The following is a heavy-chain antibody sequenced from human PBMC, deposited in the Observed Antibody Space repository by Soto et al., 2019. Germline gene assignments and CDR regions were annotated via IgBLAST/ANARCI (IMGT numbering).Heavy chain of an antibody. D-gene: IGHD3-10*01. CDR2: IWYDGSNK. Sequence: PGGSLRLSCSASGFTFSSYGMHWVCQAPGKGLEWVAVIWYDGSNKYYADSVKGRFTISRDNSKNTLYLQMNSLRAEDTAVYYCARGTYGSEYYFDYWGQGTLVTVLL. CDR1: GFTFSSYG. J-gene: IGHJ4*02. CDR3: ARGTYGSEYYFDY. V-gene: IGHV3-33*01.